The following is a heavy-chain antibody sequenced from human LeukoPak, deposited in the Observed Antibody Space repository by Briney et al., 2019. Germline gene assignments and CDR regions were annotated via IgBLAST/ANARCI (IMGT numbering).Heavy chain of an antibody. Sequence: SETLSLTCTVSGGSISSGGYYWSWIRQHPGKGLEWIGYIYYSGSTYYNPSLKSRVTISVDTSMNQFSLKLSSVTAADTAVYYCARGTIFGVVNYYYYGMDVWGQGTTVTVSS. CDR2: IYYSGST. V-gene: IGHV4-31*03. D-gene: IGHD3-3*01. CDR1: GGSISSGGYY. J-gene: IGHJ6*02. CDR3: ARGTIFGVVNYYYYGMDV.